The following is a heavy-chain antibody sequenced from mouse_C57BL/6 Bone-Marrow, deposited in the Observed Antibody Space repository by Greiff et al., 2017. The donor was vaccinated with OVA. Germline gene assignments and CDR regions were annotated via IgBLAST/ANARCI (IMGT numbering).Heavy chain of an antibody. CDR3: ARIYYDYEGGFFDY. CDR2: IYPGDGDT. Sequence: QVQLKESGAELVKPGASVKISCKASGYAFSSYWMNWVKQRPGKGLEWIGQIYPGDGDTNYNGKVKGKATLTADKSSSTAYMQLSSLTSEDSAVYFCARIYYDYEGGFFDYWGKGTTLTVSS. CDR1: GYAFSSYW. V-gene: IGHV1-80*01. D-gene: IGHD2-4*01. J-gene: IGHJ2*01.